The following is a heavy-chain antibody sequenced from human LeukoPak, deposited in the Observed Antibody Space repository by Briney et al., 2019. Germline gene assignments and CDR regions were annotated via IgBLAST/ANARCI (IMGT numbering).Heavy chain of an antibody. D-gene: IGHD3-10*01. Sequence: GGSLRLSCAASGFTFSSYAMSWVRQVPGKGLEWVSAISGSGGSTYYADSVKGRFTISRDNSKNTLYLQMNSLRAEDTAVYYCAKDLRGYYGSGSPSGLDYWGQGTLVTVSS. CDR2: ISGSGGST. CDR3: AKDLRGYYGSGSPSGLDY. V-gene: IGHV3-23*01. J-gene: IGHJ4*02. CDR1: GFTFSSYA.